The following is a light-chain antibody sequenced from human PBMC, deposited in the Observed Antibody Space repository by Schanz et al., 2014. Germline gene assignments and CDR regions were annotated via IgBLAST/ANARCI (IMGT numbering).Light chain of an antibody. CDR1: NNDIGAYNY. Sequence: QSALTQPASVSGSPGQSITISCTGTNNDIGAYNYVSWYQQHPNKAPKLMIYDVTNRPSGVSNRFSGSKSGNTASLTISGLQAEDEADYYCSSYTSSSTLYVFGTGTKLTVL. J-gene: IGLJ1*01. V-gene: IGLV2-14*03. CDR3: SSYTSSSTLYV. CDR2: DVT.